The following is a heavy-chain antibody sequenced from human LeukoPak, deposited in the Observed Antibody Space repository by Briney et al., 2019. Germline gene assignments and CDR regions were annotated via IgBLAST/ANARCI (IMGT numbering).Heavy chain of an antibody. CDR1: GYTLTELS. Sequence: GASVKVSCKVSGYTLTELSMHWVRQAPGKGLEWMGGFDPEDGETIYAQKFQGRVTMTEDTSTDTAYMELSSLRSEDTAVYYCATVAGTAYYFDYWGQGTLVTVSP. CDR2: FDPEDGET. D-gene: IGHD6-19*01. J-gene: IGHJ4*02. V-gene: IGHV1-24*01. CDR3: ATVAGTAYYFDY.